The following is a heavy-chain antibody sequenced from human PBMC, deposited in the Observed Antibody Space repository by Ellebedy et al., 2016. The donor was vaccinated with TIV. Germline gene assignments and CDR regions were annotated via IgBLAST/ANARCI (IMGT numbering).Heavy chain of an antibody. CDR3: ARGSIAVAGTSGENYYYYGMDV. Sequence: GESLKISCAASGFTFSSYSMNWVRQAPGKGLEWVSYISSSSSTIYYADSVKGRFTISRGNAKNSLYLQMNSLRDEDTAVYYCARGSIAVAGTSGENYYYYGMDVWGQGTTVTVSS. CDR2: ISSSSSTI. D-gene: IGHD6-19*01. V-gene: IGHV3-48*02. CDR1: GFTFSSYS. J-gene: IGHJ6*02.